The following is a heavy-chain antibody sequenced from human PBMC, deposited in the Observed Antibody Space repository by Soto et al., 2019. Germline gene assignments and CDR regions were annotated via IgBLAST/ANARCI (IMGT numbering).Heavy chain of an antibody. CDR3: AKGGSYDYIWGSYRYTDAALDAVDI. Sequence: EVQLVESGGGLVQPGRSLRLSCAASGFTFDDYAMHWVRQAPGKGLEWVSGISWNSGSIGYADSVKGRFTLSRDNAKNSLYLQMNSLRAEDTALYYCAKGGSYDYIWGSYRYTDAALDAVDIWGQGTMVTVSS. CDR2: ISWNSGSI. J-gene: IGHJ3*02. CDR1: GFTFDDYA. D-gene: IGHD3-16*02. V-gene: IGHV3-9*01.